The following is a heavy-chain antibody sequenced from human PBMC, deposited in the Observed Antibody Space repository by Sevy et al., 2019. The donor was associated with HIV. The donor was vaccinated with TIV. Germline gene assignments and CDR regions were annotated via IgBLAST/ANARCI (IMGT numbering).Heavy chain of an antibody. CDR3: ACENACGRGYS. D-gene: IGHD2-21*01. CDR1: GGSITSLY. J-gene: IGHJ4*02. CDR2: IYYNGHI. Sequence: SETLSLTCTVSGGSITSLYWNWIRQPPGKGLEWIANIYYNGHINYNPSLKSRVTLSLDTSKNQFSLRLGSVTAADTAMYCCACENACGRGYSWGQGTLVTVSS. V-gene: IGHV4-59*08.